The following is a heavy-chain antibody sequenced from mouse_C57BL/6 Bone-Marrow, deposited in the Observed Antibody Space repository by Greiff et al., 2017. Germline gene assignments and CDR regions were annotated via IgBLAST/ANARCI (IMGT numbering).Heavy chain of an antibody. Sequence: EVHLVESGGGLVQPGGSLKLSCAASGFTFSDYGMAWVRQAPRKGPAWVAFISNLAYSIYYADTVTGRFTISRENAKNTLYLEMSSLRSEDTAMXYCARLGYRDAMDYWGQGTSVTVSS. D-gene: IGHD2-14*01. J-gene: IGHJ4*01. CDR2: ISNLAYSI. CDR1: GFTFSDYG. CDR3: ARLGYRDAMDY. V-gene: IGHV5-15*01.